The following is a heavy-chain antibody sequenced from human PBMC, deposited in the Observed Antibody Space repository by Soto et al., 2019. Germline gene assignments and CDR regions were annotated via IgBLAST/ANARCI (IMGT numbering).Heavy chain of an antibody. Sequence: EVQLLESGGGLVQPGGSLRLSCAASGFTFSSYAMSWVRQAQGKGLEWVSAISGSGGSTYYADSVKGRFTISRDNSKNTLYLQMNSLRAEDTAVYYCAKVRGRCSSTSSYRFDYWGQGTLVTVSS. D-gene: IGHD2-2*01. J-gene: IGHJ4*02. CDR2: ISGSGGST. CDR3: AKVRGRCSSTSSYRFDY. V-gene: IGHV3-23*01. CDR1: GFTFSSYA.